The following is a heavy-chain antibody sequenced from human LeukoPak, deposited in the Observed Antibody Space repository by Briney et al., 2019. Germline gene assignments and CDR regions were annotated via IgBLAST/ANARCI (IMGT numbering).Heavy chain of an antibody. J-gene: IGHJ4*02. CDR1: GFTFSSYG. CDR2: ISYDGSNK. Sequence: PGRSLRLSCAASGFTFSSYGMHWVRQAPGKGLEWVAVISYDGSNKYYADSVKGPFTISRDNSKNTLYLQMNSLRAEDTAVYYCAKQSGYCSSTSCLYFDYWGQGTLVTVSS. V-gene: IGHV3-30*18. D-gene: IGHD2-2*01. CDR3: AKQSGYCSSTSCLYFDY.